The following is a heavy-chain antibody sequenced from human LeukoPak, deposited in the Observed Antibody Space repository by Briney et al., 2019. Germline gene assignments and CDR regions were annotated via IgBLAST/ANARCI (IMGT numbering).Heavy chain of an antibody. J-gene: IGHJ4*02. CDR1: GFTFSSYS. D-gene: IGHD6-19*01. Sequence: GGSLRLSCAASGFTFSSYSMNWFRQAPGKGLEWVSYIRSSSSTIYYADSVKGRFTISRDNAKNSLYLQMHSLRAENTAVCYCARGSSGWFDYWGQGTLVTVSS. CDR3: ARGSSGWFDY. V-gene: IGHV3-48*01. CDR2: IRSSSSTI.